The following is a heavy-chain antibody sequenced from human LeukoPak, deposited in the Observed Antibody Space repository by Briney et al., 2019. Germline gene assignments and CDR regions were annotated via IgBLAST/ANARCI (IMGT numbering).Heavy chain of an antibody. J-gene: IGHJ5*01. Sequence: SETLSLTCTVSGGSISSYYWSWIRQPPGKGLEWIGYIYYSGSTNYNPSLKSRVTISVDTSNNRFSLKLKSVTAADTAVFYCARVTTGSTTLDSWGQGILVTVSS. D-gene: IGHD1-1*01. CDR2: IYYSGST. CDR1: GGSISSYY. CDR3: ARVTTGSTTLDS. V-gene: IGHV4-59*08.